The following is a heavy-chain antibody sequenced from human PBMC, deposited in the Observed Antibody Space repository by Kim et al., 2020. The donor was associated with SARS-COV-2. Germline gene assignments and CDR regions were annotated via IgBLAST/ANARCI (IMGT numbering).Heavy chain of an antibody. Sequence: SETLSLTCTVSGGSVSSGSYYWSWIRQPPGKGLEWIGYIYYSGSTNYNPSLKSRVTISVDTSKNQFSLKLSSVTAADTAVYYCAAGYRYCDYWGQGTLVTVSS. CDR1: GGSVSSGSYY. V-gene: IGHV4-61*01. J-gene: IGHJ4*02. CDR2: IYYSGST. D-gene: IGHD3-16*02. CDR3: AAGYRYCDY.